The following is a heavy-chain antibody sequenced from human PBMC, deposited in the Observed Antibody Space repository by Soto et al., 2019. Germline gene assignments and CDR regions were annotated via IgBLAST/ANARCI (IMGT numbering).Heavy chain of an antibody. J-gene: IGHJ4*02. Sequence: SETLSLTCAVSGDSISSSVWWTWVRQPPGKGLEWIGEVFHTGNTNYNPSLESRVTMSVDKSTNEFSLKVTSVTAADTAIYYCARKAWVRFDYWGQGALVTVSS. CDR1: GDSISSSVW. CDR2: VFHTGNT. V-gene: IGHV4-4*02. D-gene: IGHD7-27*01. CDR3: ARKAWVRFDY.